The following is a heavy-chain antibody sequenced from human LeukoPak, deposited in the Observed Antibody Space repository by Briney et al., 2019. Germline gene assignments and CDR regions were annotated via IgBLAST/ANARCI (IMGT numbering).Heavy chain of an antibody. J-gene: IGHJ4*02. D-gene: IGHD5-12*01. Sequence: ASVKVSYKASGYTFTGYYMHWVRQAPGQGLEWMGWINPKSGGTNYAQKFQGRVTMTRDTSIGTAYMELSRLRSDDTAVYYCASVTLSAYDGDYRGQGTLVTVSS. V-gene: IGHV1-2*02. CDR2: INPKSGGT. CDR3: ASVTLSAYDGDY. CDR1: GYTFTGYY.